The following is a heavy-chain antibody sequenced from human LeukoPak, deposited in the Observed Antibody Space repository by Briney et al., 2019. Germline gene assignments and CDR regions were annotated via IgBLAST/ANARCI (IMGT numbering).Heavy chain of an antibody. CDR1: GYTFTGYY. CDR2: INPNSGGR. Sequence: ASVKVSCKASGYTFTGYYMHWVRQAPGQGLEWMGWINPNSGGRNYAQKFQGRVTMTRDTSTTYMELSRLTSDDTAVYYCARAYSGYEAFDYWSQGTLVTVSS. V-gene: IGHV1-2*02. CDR3: ARAYSGYEAFDY. J-gene: IGHJ4*02. D-gene: IGHD5-12*01.